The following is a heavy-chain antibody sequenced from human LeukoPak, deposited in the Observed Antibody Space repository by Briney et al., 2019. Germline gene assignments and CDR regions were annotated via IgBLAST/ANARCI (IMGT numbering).Heavy chain of an antibody. D-gene: IGHD6-13*01. CDR2: IYYSGST. V-gene: IGHV4-59*08. CDR1: GGSISSYY. J-gene: IGHJ2*01. Sequence: KASETLSLTCTVSGGSISSYYWSWIRRPPGKRLEWIGYIYYSGSTNYNPSLKSRVTISVDTSKNQFSLKLRSVTAADTAVSYCARGTVAANSGYFDLWGRGTLVTVSS. CDR3: ARGTVAANSGYFDL.